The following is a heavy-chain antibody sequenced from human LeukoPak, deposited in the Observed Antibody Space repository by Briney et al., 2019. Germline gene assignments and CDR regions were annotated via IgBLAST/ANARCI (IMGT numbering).Heavy chain of an antibody. J-gene: IGHJ4*02. V-gene: IGHV3-66*01. CDR3: AGDILTGYSFDY. D-gene: IGHD3-9*01. CDR2: INSGGTT. CDR1: GFNFSSTY. Sequence: GGSLRLSCVASGFNFSSTYMNWVRQAPGKGLEWVSLINSGGTTYYPDSVKGRFTIARDNSKNTLFLQMNSLRAEDSGVYYCAGDILTGYSFDYWGQGTLVTVSS.